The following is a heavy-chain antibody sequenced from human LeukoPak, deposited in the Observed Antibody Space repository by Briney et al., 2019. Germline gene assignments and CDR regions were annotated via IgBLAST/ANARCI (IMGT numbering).Heavy chain of an antibody. CDR1: GGTFISYA. V-gene: IGHV1-69*13. CDR2: IIPIFGTA. D-gene: IGHD3-22*01. J-gene: IGHJ6*02. Sequence: GASVKVSCKASGGTFISYAISWVRQAPGQGLEWMGGIIPIFGTANYAQRFQGRVTITADESTSTAYMELSSLRSEDTAVYYCARATPYDSSGYYYLYYYGMDVWGQGTTVTVSS. CDR3: ARATPYDSSGYYYLYYYGMDV.